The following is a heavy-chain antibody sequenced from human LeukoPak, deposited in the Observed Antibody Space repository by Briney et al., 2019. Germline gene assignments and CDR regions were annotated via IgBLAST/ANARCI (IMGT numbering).Heavy chain of an antibody. J-gene: IGHJ4*02. CDR2: IYYSGST. CDR1: GGSISSSSYY. CDR3: ATDYYDSSGYGDY. V-gene: IGHV4-39*01. Sequence: KPSETLSLTCTVSGGSISSSSYYWGWIRQPPGKGLEWIGSIYYSGSTYYNPSLKSRVTISVDTSKNQFSLKLSSVTAADTAVYYCATDYYDSSGYGDYWGQGTLVTVSS. D-gene: IGHD3-22*01.